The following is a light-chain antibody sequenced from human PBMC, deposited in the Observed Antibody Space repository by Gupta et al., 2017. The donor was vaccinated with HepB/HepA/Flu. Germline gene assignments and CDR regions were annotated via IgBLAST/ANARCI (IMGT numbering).Light chain of an antibody. CDR2: RNN. V-gene: IGLV1-47*01. CDR3: ADWDDSRGAWV. Sequence: QSVLTQPPSASGTPVQTVTISCSGSSSNIASNYVYWYQQHLPGTAPNLLIYRNNRRPSGVPDRFSVSKSGTSAALAISGLRSEDEADYYCADWDDSRGAWVFGGGTKLTVL. J-gene: IGLJ3*02. CDR1: SSNIASNY.